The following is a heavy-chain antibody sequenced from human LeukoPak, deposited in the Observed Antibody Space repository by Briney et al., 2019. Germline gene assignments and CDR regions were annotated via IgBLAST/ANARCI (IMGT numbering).Heavy chain of an antibody. Sequence: SETLSLTCTVSGGSISSSSYYWGWIRQPPGKGLEWIGSIYYSGSTYYNPSLKSRVTISVDTSKNQFSLKLSSVTAADTAVYYCARRPGHYDFWSGYYSWFDPWGQGTLVTVSS. CDR1: GGSISSSSYY. J-gene: IGHJ5*02. V-gene: IGHV4-39*01. CDR3: ARRPGHYDFWSGYYSWFDP. CDR2: IYYSGST. D-gene: IGHD3-3*01.